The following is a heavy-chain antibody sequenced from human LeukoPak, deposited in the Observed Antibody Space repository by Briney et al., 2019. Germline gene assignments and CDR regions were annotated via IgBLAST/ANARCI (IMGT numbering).Heavy chain of an antibody. Sequence: PGGSLRLSCAASGFTFSSYWMRWVRQAPGKGLEWVANIKQDGSEKYYVDSVKGRFTISRDNVKNSLYLQMNSLRAEDTAVYYCARDSDIVVVPAALYYFDYWGQGTLVTVSS. CDR2: IKQDGSEK. CDR1: GFTFSSYW. V-gene: IGHV3-7*01. CDR3: ARDSDIVVVPAALYYFDY. D-gene: IGHD2-2*01. J-gene: IGHJ4*02.